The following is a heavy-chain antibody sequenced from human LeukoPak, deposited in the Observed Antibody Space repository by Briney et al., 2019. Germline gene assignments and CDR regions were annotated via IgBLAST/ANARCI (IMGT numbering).Heavy chain of an antibody. Sequence: ASVKVSCKASGYTFTSYDINWVRQATGQGLEWMGWMNPNSGNTGYAQKFQGRVTMTRNTSISTAYMELSSLRSEDTAAYYCARVNSDYGSGSINWFDPWGQGTLVTVSS. CDR3: ARVNSDYGSGSINWFDP. D-gene: IGHD3-10*01. J-gene: IGHJ5*02. CDR1: GYTFTSYD. V-gene: IGHV1-8*01. CDR2: MNPNSGNT.